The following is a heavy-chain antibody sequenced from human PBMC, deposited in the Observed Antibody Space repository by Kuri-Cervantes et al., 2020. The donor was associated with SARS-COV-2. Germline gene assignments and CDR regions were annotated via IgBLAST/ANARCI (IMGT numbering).Heavy chain of an antibody. D-gene: IGHD2-2*01. J-gene: IGHJ5*02. V-gene: IGHV1-18*01. CDR3: ARDTLTTVVPAAPGDWFDP. CDR2: ISAYNGNT. Sequence: ASVKVSCKASGYTFTSYGISWVRQAPGQGLEWMGWISAYNGNTNYAQKLQGRVTMTTDTSTSTAYMGLRSLRSDDTAMYYCARDTLTTVVPAAPGDWFDPWGQGTLVTVSS. CDR1: GYTFTSYG.